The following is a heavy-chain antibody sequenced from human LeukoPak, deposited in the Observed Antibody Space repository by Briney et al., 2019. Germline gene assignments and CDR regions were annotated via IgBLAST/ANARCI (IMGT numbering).Heavy chain of an antibody. J-gene: IGHJ4*02. D-gene: IGHD2-2*01. CDR3: ARGYSSTLFDY. CDR1: GFTVSSNY. CDR2: IYSAGDT. Sequence: GGSLRLSCAASGFTVSSNYKSWVRQAPGKGLEWVSVIYSAGDTSYADSVKGRFTISRDNSKNTLYLQMDSLRAEDTAVYYCARGYSSTLFDYWGQGTLVTVSS. V-gene: IGHV3-53*01.